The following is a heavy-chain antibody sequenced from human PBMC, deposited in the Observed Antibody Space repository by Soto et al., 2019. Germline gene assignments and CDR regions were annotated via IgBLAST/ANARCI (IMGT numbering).Heavy chain of an antibody. V-gene: IGHV1-69*13. CDR3: ARNGTLTGYSYGMDV. Sequence: SVKVSCKASGVTFSDSTINWVRQAPGQRLEWMGGIIPIFDTANYAEKFQGRVTITADESTSTSFMEVSSLRSEDTAVYYCARNGTLTGYSYGMDVWGQGTMVTVSS. CDR2: IIPIFDTA. CDR1: GVTFSDST. D-gene: IGHD1-1*01. J-gene: IGHJ6*02.